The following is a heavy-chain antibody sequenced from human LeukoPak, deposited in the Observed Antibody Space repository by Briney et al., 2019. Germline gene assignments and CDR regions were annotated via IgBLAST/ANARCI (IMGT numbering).Heavy chain of an antibody. CDR3: VRSAFHAGSGNYYDY. V-gene: IGHV3-74*03. CDR2: IDNAGGIT. D-gene: IGHD3-22*01. CDR1: GFTFSNYW. J-gene: IGHJ4*02. Sequence: GGSLRLSCAASGFTFSNYWIHWVRQAPGKGLVWVSRIDNAGGITTYADSVKGRFTISRDNAENTLYLQMNSLRVEDTAVYYCVRSAFHAGSGNYYDYWGQGTLVTVSS.